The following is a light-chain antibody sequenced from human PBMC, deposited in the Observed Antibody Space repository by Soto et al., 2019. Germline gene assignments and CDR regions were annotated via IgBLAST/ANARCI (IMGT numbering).Light chain of an antibody. CDR2: DVS. CDR1: SSDVGGYNY. J-gene: IGLJ1*01. V-gene: IGLV2-14*01. CDR3: SSYTSTGTLL. Sequence: QSVLAQPASVSGSLGQSITISCTGSSSDVGGYNYVSWYQQHPGKAPKLMIYDVSNRPSGVSNRFSGSKSGNTASLTISGLQAEDEAEYYCSSYTSTGTLLFGTGTKVTVL.